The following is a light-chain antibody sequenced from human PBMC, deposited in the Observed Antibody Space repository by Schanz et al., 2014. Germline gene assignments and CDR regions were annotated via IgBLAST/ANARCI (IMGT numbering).Light chain of an antibody. CDR3: SSYAGNNKLL. CDR1: SSDVGGYNY. Sequence: QSALTQPASVSGSPGQSITISCTGTSSDVGGYNYVSWYQQHPGKAPKFMIYDVSNRPSGVSNRFSGSKSGNTASLTISGLQAEDEADYYCSSYAGNNKLLFGGGTKLTVL. CDR2: DVS. V-gene: IGLV2-14*01. J-gene: IGLJ2*01.